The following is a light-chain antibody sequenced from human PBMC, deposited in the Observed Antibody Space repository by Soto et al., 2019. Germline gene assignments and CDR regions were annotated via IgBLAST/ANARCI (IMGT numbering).Light chain of an antibody. CDR3: SSYGGSNNLI. CDR1: SSDVGGYNY. Sequence: QSALTQPPSASGSPGQSVTISCTGTSSDVGGYNYVSWYQQHPGKAPKLMIYDVSERPSGVPDRFAGSKSDNTASLTVSGLEAEEEADYYCSSYGGSNNLIFGGGTKLTVL. CDR2: DVS. V-gene: IGLV2-8*01. J-gene: IGLJ2*01.